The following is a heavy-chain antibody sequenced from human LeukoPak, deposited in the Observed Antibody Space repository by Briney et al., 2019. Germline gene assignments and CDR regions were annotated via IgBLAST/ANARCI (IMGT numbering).Heavy chain of an antibody. Sequence: SVKVSCKASGYTFTSYGISWVRQAPGQGLEWMGWISAYNGNTNYAQKLQGRVTMTTDTSTSTAYMELRSLRSDDTAVYYCARDLLSGSYYGGTDYWGQGTLVTVSS. CDR3: ARDLLSGSYYGGTDY. V-gene: IGHV1-18*01. J-gene: IGHJ4*02. D-gene: IGHD1-26*01. CDR1: GYTFTSYG. CDR2: ISAYNGNT.